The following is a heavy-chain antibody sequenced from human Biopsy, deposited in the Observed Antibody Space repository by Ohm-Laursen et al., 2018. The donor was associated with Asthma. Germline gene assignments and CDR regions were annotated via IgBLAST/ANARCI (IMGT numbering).Heavy chain of an antibody. J-gene: IGHJ3*01. D-gene: IGHD6-13*01. CDR1: NGSISSNFYY. CDR3: ARQKLAAAEGPFDL. V-gene: IGHV4-39*01. Sequence: SDTLSLTCAVSNGSISSNFYYWGWIRQPPGKGLEWVGSIHKNGIGYYKSSLKSRLTISVDTPKNQFSLKVTSVTAADTAVYYCARQKLAAAEGPFDLWGQGTMVTVSS. CDR2: IHKNGIG.